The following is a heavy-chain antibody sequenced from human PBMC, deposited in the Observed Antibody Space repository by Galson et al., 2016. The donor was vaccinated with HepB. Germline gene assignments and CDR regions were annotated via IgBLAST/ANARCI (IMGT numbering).Heavy chain of an antibody. D-gene: IGHD1-14*01. CDR2: TYYRSKWYY. J-gene: IGHJ4*02. V-gene: IGHV6-1*01. Sequence: CAISGDSVSGNGAAAWNWFRQSPSRGLERLGRTYYRSKWYYEYALSVTSRITISPDTSKNQFSLQLNSVTPEDAAVYFCARGTRNAFNYWGQGTLVTVSS. CDR3: ARGTRNAFNY. CDR1: GDSVSGNGAAA.